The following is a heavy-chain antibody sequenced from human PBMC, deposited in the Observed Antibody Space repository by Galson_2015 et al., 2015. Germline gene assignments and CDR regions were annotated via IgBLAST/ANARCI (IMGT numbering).Heavy chain of an antibody. D-gene: IGHD3-22*01. CDR2: IYPGDSDT. J-gene: IGHJ4*02. V-gene: IGHV5-51*03. CDR3: ARSQNYYDSSDYWVLRY. CDR1: GSSFTSYW. Sequence: QSGAEVKKPGESPKVSCKGSGSSFTSYWIGWVRQMPGKGLEWMGIIYPGDSDTRYSPSFQGQVTISADKSISTAYLQWSSLKASDTAMYYCARSQNYYDSSDYWVLRYWGQGTLVTVSS.